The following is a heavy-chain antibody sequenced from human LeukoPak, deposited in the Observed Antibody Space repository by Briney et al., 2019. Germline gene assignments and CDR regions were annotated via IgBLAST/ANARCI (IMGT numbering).Heavy chain of an antibody. CDR2: IYYSGST. D-gene: IGHD6-13*01. J-gene: IGHJ5*02. CDR1: GGSISSGSYY. CDR3: ARDPSVAAAGNNWFDP. Sequence: SETLSLTCTVSGGSISSGSYYWGWISQPPGKGLEWIGSIYYSGSTYNNPSIKGGVLKSRVTISVDTSKNQFSLELNSVPAADTAVYYCARDPSVAAAGNNWFDPWGQGTLVTVSS. V-gene: IGHV4-39*07.